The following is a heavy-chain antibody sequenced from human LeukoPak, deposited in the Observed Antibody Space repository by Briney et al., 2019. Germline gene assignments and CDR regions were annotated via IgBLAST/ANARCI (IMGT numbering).Heavy chain of an antibody. V-gene: IGHV4-34*01. CDR3: ARGREGYDFWSGYFTFDY. J-gene: IGHJ4*02. CDR1: GGSFSGYY. D-gene: IGHD3-3*01. Sequence: SETLSLTCAVYGGSFSGYYWSWIRQPPGKGLEWIGEINHSGSTNYNPSLKSRVTISVDTSKNQFSLKLSSVTAADTAVYYCARGREGYDFWSGYFTFDYWGQGTLVTVSS. CDR2: INHSGST.